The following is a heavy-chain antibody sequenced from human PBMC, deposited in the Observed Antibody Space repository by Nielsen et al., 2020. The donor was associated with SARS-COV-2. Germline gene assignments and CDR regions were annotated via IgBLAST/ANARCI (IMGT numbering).Heavy chain of an antibody. CDR2: IYPGDSDT. CDR1: GYSFTSYW. D-gene: IGHD2-15*01. Sequence: GESLKISCKGSGYSFTSYWIGWVRQMPGKGLEWMGIIYPGDSDTRYSLSFQGQVTISADKSISTAYLQWSSLKASDTAMYYCARRGGYCSGGSCYSGPNWFDPWGQGTLVTVSS. CDR3: ARRGGYCSGGSCYSGPNWFDP. J-gene: IGHJ5*02. V-gene: IGHV5-51*01.